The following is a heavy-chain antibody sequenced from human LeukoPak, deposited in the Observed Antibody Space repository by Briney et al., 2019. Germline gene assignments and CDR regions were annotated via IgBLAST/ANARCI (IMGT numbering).Heavy chain of an antibody. CDR1: GFTFSSYG. CDR3: AAFVEYSSSSDAFDI. D-gene: IGHD6-6*01. CDR2: IWYGGSNK. Sequence: PGGSLRLSCAASGFTFSSYGMHWVRQAPGKGLEWVAVIWYGGSNKYYADSVKGRFTISRDNSKNTLYLQMNSLRAEDTAVYYCAAFVEYSSSSDAFDIWGQGTMVTVSS. V-gene: IGHV3-33*08. J-gene: IGHJ3*02.